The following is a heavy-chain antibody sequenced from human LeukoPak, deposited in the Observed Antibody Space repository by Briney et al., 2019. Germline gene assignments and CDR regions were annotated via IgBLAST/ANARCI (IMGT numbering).Heavy chain of an antibody. J-gene: IGHJ4*02. CDR3: AREQAGYDSSGYQLDY. Sequence: PSETLSLTCTVSGYSISSGYYWGWTRQPPGKGLEWIGSIYHSGSTYYNPSLKSRVTISVDTSKNQFSLKLSSVTAADTAVYYCAREQAGYDSSGYQLDYWGQGTLVTVSS. CDR2: IYHSGST. CDR1: GYSISSGYY. V-gene: IGHV4-38-2*02. D-gene: IGHD3-22*01.